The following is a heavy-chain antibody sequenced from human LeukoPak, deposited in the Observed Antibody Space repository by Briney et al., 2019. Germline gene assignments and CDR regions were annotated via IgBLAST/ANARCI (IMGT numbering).Heavy chain of an antibody. CDR3: ARVWGAARRKLFDY. CDR1: GYTFTGYY. Sequence: ASVKVSCKASGYTFTGYYMHWVRQAPGQGLEWMGWINHNSGGTNYAQKFQGRVTMTRDTSISTAYMELSRLRSDDTAVYYCARVWGAARRKLFDYWGQGTLVTVSS. CDR2: INHNSGGT. D-gene: IGHD6-6*01. V-gene: IGHV1-2*02. J-gene: IGHJ4*02.